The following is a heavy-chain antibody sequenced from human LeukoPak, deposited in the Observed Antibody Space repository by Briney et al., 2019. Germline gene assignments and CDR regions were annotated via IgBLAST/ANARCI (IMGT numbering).Heavy chain of an antibody. CDR2: IRTYSADA. D-gene: IGHD6-13*01. CDR1: GYTFTNYG. V-gene: IGHV1-18*04. CDR3: ARGRAPADDFDY. Sequence: ASVKVSCTASGYTFTNYGISWVRQAPGQGLEWMGWIRTYSADAKYAQKLQGRVTVTTDTSTSTAYMELRSLRSDDTAVYYCARGRAPADDFDYWGQGTLVTVSS. J-gene: IGHJ4*02.